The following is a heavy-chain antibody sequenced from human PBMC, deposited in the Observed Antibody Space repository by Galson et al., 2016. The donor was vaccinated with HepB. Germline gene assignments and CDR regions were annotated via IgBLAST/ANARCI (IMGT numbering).Heavy chain of an antibody. D-gene: IGHD3-3*01. CDR1: VGSITNRSFF. J-gene: IGHJ3*02. V-gene: IGHV4-39*01. Sequence: SETLSPTCNLSVGSITNRSFFWAWLRQPPGKGLEWIATIYYSGKTYYSPSLQSRATISVDTSKNQFSLTLTSVTVADTAVYYCANLQGGSITKGFEIWGQGTMVSVSS. CDR3: ANLQGGSITKGFEI. CDR2: IYYSGKT.